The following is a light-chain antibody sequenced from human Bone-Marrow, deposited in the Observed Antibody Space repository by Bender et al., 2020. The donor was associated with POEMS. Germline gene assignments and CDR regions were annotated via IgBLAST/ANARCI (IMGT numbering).Light chain of an antibody. CDR3: SSYTSSSTLVV. J-gene: IGLJ2*01. CDR1: DSNFGGNN. CDR2: SNY. V-gene: IGLV1-44*01. Sequence: QSVLTQPPSASGTPGQSVIISCSGTDSNFGGNNVNWYQHLPGTAPRLVVYSNYQRPSGVPSRLSGSKSGNTASLTISGLQTEDEANYYCSSYTSSSTLVVFGGGTKLTVL.